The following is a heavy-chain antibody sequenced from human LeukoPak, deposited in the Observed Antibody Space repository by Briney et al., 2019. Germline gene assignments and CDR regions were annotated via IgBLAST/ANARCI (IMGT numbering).Heavy chain of an antibody. V-gene: IGHV3-7*01. Sequence: GGSLRLSCAASEFTFSSYWMSWVRQAPGKGLEWVANIKQDGGQIYYLESVKGRFTVSRDNAKNSLYLQMSSLRAGDTAVYYCVPRDSSGWLDFWGQGTLVTVCS. CDR1: EFTFSSYW. CDR3: VPRDSSGWLDF. CDR2: IKQDGGQI. J-gene: IGHJ4*02. D-gene: IGHD6-19*01.